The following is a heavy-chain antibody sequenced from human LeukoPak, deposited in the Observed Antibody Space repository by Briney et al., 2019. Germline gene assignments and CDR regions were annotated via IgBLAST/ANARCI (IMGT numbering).Heavy chain of an antibody. J-gene: IGHJ4*02. CDR3: AKGPRNSNIVVVPAAPFDY. CDR1: GFTVGNNH. V-gene: IGHV3-30*18. Sequence: GGSLRLSCLASGFTVGNNHMSWVRQAPGKGLEWVAVISYNGSNKDYADSVKGRFTISRDNSKKMLYLQMNSLRAEDTAVYYCAKGPRNSNIVVVPAAPFDYWGQGTLVTVSS. D-gene: IGHD2-2*01. CDR2: ISYNGSNK.